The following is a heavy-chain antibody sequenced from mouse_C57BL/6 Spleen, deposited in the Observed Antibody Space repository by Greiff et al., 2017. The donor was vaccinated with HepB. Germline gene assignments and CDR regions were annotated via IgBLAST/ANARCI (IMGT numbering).Heavy chain of an antibody. J-gene: IGHJ2*01. D-gene: IGHD1-1*01. CDR2: INPYNGGT. V-gene: IGHV1-19*01. CDR3: ARSLDYYGSSPYYLDY. CDR1: GYTFTDYY. Sequence: EVQLQQSGPVLVKPGASVKMSCKASGYTFTDYYMNWVKQSHGKSLEWIGVINPYNGGTSYNQKFKGKATLTVDKSSSTAYLELKSLTSEDSAVYYCARSLDYYGSSPYYLDYWGQGTTLTVSS.